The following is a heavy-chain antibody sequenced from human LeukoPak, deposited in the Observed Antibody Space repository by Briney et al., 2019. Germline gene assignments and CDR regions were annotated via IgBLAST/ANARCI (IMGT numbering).Heavy chain of an antibody. CDR2: MNPKSGNT. D-gene: IGHD2-2*01. CDR3: ARAWGYCSSTSCYGDDAFDI. J-gene: IGHJ3*02. CDR1: GYTFTSYD. Sequence: APVKASCKASGYTFTSYDINGVRQATGHGLEWMGWMNPKSGNTGYAQKFHGRVTITRNTSISTAYMELSSLRSEDTAVYYCARAWGYCSSTSCYGDDAFDIWGQGTMVTVSS. V-gene: IGHV1-8*03.